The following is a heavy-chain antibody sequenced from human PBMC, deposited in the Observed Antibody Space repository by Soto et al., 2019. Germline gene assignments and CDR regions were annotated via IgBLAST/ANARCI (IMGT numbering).Heavy chain of an antibody. CDR2: ITGTGGNT. Sequence: HPGGSLRPSGASSGFTLSTYGITWSRQAPGKGLEWVSAITGTGGNTYYVDSVKGRFTSSRDNSKNMLYLQMNSVRVEDTAVYYCARIRGYWYGLDVWGQGTTVTVSS. CDR3: ARIRGYWYGLDV. J-gene: IGHJ6*02. V-gene: IGHV3-23*01. CDR1: GFTLSTYG.